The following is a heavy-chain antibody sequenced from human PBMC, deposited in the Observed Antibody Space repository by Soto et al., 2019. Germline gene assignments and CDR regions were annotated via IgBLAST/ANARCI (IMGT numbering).Heavy chain of an antibody. J-gene: IGHJ5*01. Sequence: QVQLVQSVAEVKKPGASVKVSCKASGYTFTGYYMHWVRQAPGQGLEWMGWINPNNGDTKYAQRFQGRVTVTRDTSSSTAYMELRRLTSDDTAVYYCGREERNGFDSWGQGTLVTVSS. CDR2: INPNNGDT. CDR3: GREERNGFDS. CDR1: GYTFTGYY. V-gene: IGHV1-2*02.